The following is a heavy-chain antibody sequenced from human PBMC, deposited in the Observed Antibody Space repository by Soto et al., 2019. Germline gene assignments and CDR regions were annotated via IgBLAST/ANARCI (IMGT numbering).Heavy chain of an antibody. CDR2: IWYDGSNK. J-gene: IGHJ4*02. D-gene: IGHD6-19*01. Sequence: PGGSLRLSCAASGFTFSSYGMHWVRQAPGKGLEWVAVIWYDGSNKYYADSVKGRFTISRDNSKNTLYLQMNSLRAEDTAVYYCAREDVECTAASGCFFDYWGQGTLVTVSS. CDR1: GFTFSSYG. CDR3: AREDVECTAASGCFFDY. V-gene: IGHV3-33*01.